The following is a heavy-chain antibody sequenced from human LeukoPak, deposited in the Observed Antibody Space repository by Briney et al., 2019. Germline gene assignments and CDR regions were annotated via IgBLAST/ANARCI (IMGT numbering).Heavy chain of an antibody. CDR3: ARTNSGSYPLGY. V-gene: IGHV1-46*01. CDR1: GYTFTSYY. Sequence: ASVKVSCKASGYTFTSYYMHWVRQAPGQGLEWMGIINPSGGSTSYAQKFQGRVTTTRDASTSTVYMELSSLRSEDTAVYYCARTNSGSYPLGYWGQGTLVTVSS. J-gene: IGHJ4*02. D-gene: IGHD1-26*01. CDR2: INPSGGST.